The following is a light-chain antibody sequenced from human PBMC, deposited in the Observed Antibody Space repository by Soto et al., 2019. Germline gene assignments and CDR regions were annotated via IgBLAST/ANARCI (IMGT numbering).Light chain of an antibody. CDR2: WAS. J-gene: IGKJ2*01. CDR3: QHYYSPPST. V-gene: IGKV4-1*01. CDR1: QSVFYSSNNNNY. Sequence: DFVVTQAPDSLAVSLGETATISCKSSQSVFYSSNNNNYLAWYQQKPGQPPKMLIYWASTREYAVPDRFSVCRFGTDFTLTNSSLQAEDVAISYCQHYYSPPSTFGQGTKLEIK.